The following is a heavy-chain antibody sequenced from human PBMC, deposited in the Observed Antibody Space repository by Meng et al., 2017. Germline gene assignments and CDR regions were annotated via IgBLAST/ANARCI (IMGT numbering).Heavy chain of an antibody. V-gene: IGHV3-30*16. Sequence: VQGVGSGGSAGPPGRALNLSCSDLGFIFSNYEMHWVRQAPGKGLEWVACITKDGSRKYYLGSVRGRFTISRDNSKNTLYLEMNSLRSEDTALYYCARDFDYWGQGTLVTVSS. CDR1: GFIFSNYE. CDR2: ITKDGSRK. CDR3: ARDFDY. J-gene: IGHJ4*02.